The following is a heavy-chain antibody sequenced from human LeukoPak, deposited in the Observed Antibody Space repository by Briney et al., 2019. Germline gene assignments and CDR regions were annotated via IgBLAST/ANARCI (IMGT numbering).Heavy chain of an antibody. CDR1: GGSISSGGYS. Sequence: SQTLSLTCALSGGSISSGGYSWSWIRQPPGKGLEWIGHIYHSGSTYYNPSLKSRVTISVDRSKNQFSLKLSSVTAADTAVYYCARGVYSGYDFGFDYWGQGTLVTVSS. CDR3: ARGVYSGYDFGFDY. V-gene: IGHV4-30-2*01. D-gene: IGHD5-12*01. CDR2: IYHSGST. J-gene: IGHJ4*02.